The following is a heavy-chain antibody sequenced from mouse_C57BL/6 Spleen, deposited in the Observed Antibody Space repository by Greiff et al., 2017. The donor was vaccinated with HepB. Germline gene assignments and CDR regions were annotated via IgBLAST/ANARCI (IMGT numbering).Heavy chain of an antibody. V-gene: IGHV6-3*01. J-gene: IGHJ3*01. D-gene: IGHD1-1*01. CDR2: IRLKSDNYAT. CDR1: GFTFSNYW. CDR3: TGPYYYGSSLFAY. Sequence: DVKLQESGGGLVQPGGSMKLSCVASGFTFSNYWMNWVRQSPEKGLEWVAQIRLKSDNYATHYAESVKGRFTISRDDSKSSVYLQMNNLRAEDTGIYYCTGPYYYGSSLFAYWGQGTLVTVSA.